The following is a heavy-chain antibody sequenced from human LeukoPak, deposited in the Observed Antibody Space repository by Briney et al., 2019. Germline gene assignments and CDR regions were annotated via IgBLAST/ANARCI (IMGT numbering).Heavy chain of an antibody. J-gene: IGHJ3*02. CDR3: ARDCSRGDCLYAFDI. CDR2: IYYSGST. D-gene: IGHD2-21*02. V-gene: IGHV4-31*03. CDR1: GGSISSGGYY. Sequence: SETLSLTCTVSGGSISSGGYYWSWIRQHPGKDLEWIGYIYYSGSTYYNPSLKSRVTISVDTSKNQFSLKLSSVTAADTAVYYCARDCSRGDCLYAFDIWGQGTMVTVSS.